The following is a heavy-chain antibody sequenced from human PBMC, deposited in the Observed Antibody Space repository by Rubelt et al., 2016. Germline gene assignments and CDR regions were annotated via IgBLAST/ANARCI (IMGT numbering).Heavy chain of an antibody. D-gene: IGHD3-22*01. J-gene: IGHJ4*02. Sequence: GKGLEWVSAISGSGGSTYYADSVKGRFTISRDNSKNTLYLQMNSLRAEDTAVYYCAKVSYYYDSSGGLWGQGTLVTVSS. V-gene: IGHV3-23*01. CDR2: ISGSGGST. CDR3: AKVSYYYDSSGGL.